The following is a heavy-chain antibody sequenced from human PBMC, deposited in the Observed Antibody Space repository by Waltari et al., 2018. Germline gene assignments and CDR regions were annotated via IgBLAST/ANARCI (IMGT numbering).Heavy chain of an antibody. CDR2: IYTSGST. J-gene: IGHJ3*02. D-gene: IGHD3-22*01. V-gene: IGHV4-61*02. Sequence: QVQLQESGPGLVKPSQTLSLTCTVSGGSVTGASYYWSWIRQPAGKGLEWLGRIYTSGSTNYNPSLKSRVTISIDTSKNQFSLKLSSVTAADTAVYYCAREISYDTVRSHFDIWGQGTMVTVSS. CDR1: GGSVTGASYY. CDR3: AREISYDTVRSHFDI.